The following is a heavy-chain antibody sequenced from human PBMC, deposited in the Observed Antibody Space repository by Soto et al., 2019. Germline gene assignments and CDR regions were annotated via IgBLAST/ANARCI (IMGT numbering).Heavy chain of an antibody. CDR2: INPNSGGT. D-gene: IGHD6-19*01. CDR1: GYTFTGYY. Sequence: ASVKVSCKASGYTFTGYYMHWVRQAPGQGLEWMGWINPNSGGTNYAQKFQDWVTMTRDTPISTAYMELSRLRSDDTAVYYCARDPGILAVAGPAPLYGMDVWGQGTTVTVSS. CDR3: ARDPGILAVAGPAPLYGMDV. V-gene: IGHV1-2*04. J-gene: IGHJ6*02.